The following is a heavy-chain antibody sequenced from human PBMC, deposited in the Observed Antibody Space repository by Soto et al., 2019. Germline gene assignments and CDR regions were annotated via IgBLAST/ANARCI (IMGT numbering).Heavy chain of an antibody. V-gene: IGHV3-23*01. D-gene: IGHD3-22*01. CDR3: AKDHGDGSGYYSNPNFDY. CDR2: ISGSGGST. Sequence: GALRLSCAASGFTFSSDAMTWVRQAPGKGLKWVSAISGSGGSTYYVDSVKGRFTISRDNSRNTLYLQMNSLRAEDTAVYYCAKDHGDGSGYYSNPNFDYWGQGTLVTVSS. CDR1: GFTFSSDA. J-gene: IGHJ4*02.